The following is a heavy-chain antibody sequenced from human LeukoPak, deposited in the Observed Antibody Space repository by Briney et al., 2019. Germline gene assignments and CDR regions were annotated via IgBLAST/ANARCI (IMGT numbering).Heavy chain of an antibody. V-gene: IGHV3-48*03. Sequence: GGSLRLSCAASGFTFSSYEMNWVRQAPGKGLEWVSYISSSGSTIYYADPVKGRFTISRDNAKNSLYLQMNSLRAEDTAVYYCARDPGNFDYWGQGTLVTVSS. J-gene: IGHJ4*02. CDR3: ARDPGNFDY. CDR1: GFTFSSYE. CDR2: ISSSGSTI.